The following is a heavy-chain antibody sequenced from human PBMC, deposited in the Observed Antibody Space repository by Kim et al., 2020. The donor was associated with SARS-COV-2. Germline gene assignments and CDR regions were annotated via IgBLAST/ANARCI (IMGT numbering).Heavy chain of an antibody. J-gene: IGHJ4*02. CDR1: GGSFSGYY. D-gene: IGHD3-22*01. CDR3: ARVFYYDSSGYDY. Sequence: SETLSLTCAVYGGSFSGYYWSWIRQPPGKGLEWIGEINHSGSTNYNPSLKSRVTISVDTSKNQFSLKLSYVTAADTAVYYCARVFYYDSSGYDYWGQGTLVTVSS. CDR2: INHSGST. V-gene: IGHV4-34*01.